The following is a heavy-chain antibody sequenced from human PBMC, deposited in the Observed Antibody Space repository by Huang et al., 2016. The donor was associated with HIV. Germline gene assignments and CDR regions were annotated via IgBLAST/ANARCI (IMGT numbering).Heavy chain of an antibody. Sequence: EVQLVESGGGLVQPGGSLRLSCAASGFDLKIYSMNWVRQGPGKGLEWVSYIDGSSTRGYYADSVKGRFTSSRDNARKSVFLRMKSLRVEDTAVYYCVREGSSSYSEPFDHWGQGTLVTVSS. V-gene: IGHV3-48*01. CDR2: IDGSSTRG. D-gene: IGHD3-10*01. CDR1: GFDLKIYS. J-gene: IGHJ4*02. CDR3: VREGSSSYSEPFDH.